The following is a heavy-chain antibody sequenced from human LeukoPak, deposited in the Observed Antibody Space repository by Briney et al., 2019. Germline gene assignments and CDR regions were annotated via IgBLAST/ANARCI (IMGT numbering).Heavy chain of an antibody. Sequence: SETLSLTCTVSGGSISSYYWSWIRQPPGKGLEWIGFIYYSGSTKYNPSLNSRVTISVDTSKNHFSLKLTSVTAADTAVYYCARGLSGSSAPFDHWGQGTLVTVSS. CDR2: IYYSGST. CDR3: ARGLSGSSAPFDH. V-gene: IGHV4-59*08. D-gene: IGHD1-26*01. J-gene: IGHJ4*02. CDR1: GGSISSYY.